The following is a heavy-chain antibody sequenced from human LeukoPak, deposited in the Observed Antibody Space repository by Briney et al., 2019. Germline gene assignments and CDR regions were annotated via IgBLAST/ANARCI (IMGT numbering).Heavy chain of an antibody. Sequence: GGSLRLSCAASGFTFSNYAMSWVRQAPGKGLEWVSAITGSGGTTYYVDSVKGRFTISRDNSENTLYLQMNSLRAEDTAVYYCALRIAVAGTLEYWGQGTLVTVSS. D-gene: IGHD6-19*01. CDR1: GFTFSNYA. J-gene: IGHJ4*02. V-gene: IGHV3-23*01. CDR2: ITGSGGTT. CDR3: ALRIAVAGTLEY.